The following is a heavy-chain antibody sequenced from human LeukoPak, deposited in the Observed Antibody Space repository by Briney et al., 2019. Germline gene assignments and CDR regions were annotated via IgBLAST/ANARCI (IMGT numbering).Heavy chain of an antibody. D-gene: IGHD5-18*01. J-gene: IGHJ4*02. V-gene: IGHV4-30-4*07. CDR1: GGFIGSGGYS. CDR2: VVTTGTT. CDR3: VRGVTRGYIYTD. Sequence: SETLSLTCAVSGGFIGSGGYSWWWVRQPPGKGLEWIGYVVTTGTTYYNPSLNSRLTISLDVSKNQLSLKLRSVTAADTAVYFCVRGVTRGYIYTDWGQGTLVTVSS.